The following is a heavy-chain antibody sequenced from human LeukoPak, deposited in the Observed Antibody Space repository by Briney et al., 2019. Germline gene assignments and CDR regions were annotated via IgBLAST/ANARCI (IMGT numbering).Heavy chain of an antibody. D-gene: IGHD3-22*01. CDR1: GGSISNYY. CDR3: ARVMGDYYDSSGYYRRSGVFDI. J-gene: IGHJ3*02. V-gene: IGHV4-59*01. Sequence: PSETLSLTCNVSGGSISNYYWSWIRQPPGKGLEWIGYVYYSGSTDYNLSLKSRVTISVDTSKNQFSLKLSSVTAADTALYYCARVMGDYYDSSGYYRRSGVFDIWGQGTMLTVSS. CDR2: VYYSGST.